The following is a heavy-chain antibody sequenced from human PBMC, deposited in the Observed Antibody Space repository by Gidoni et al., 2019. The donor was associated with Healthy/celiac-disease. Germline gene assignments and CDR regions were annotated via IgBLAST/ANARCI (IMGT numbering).Heavy chain of an antibody. CDR2: IYPGDSDT. CDR3: ARRGQWLGYDY. J-gene: IGHJ4*02. CDR1: GYSFTSYW. Sequence: EVQLVQSGAEVKKPGEARKISCKGSGYSFTSYWIGWVRQMPGNGLKWMRIIYPGDSDTRYSPSFQGQFTISADKSISTASLQWSSLKASDTTMYYCARRGQWLGYDYWGQGTLVTVSS. V-gene: IGHV5-51*03. D-gene: IGHD6-19*01.